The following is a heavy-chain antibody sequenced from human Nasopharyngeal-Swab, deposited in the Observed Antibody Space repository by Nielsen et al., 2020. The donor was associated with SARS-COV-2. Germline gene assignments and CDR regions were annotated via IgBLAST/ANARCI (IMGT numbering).Heavy chain of an antibody. D-gene: IGHD5-18*01. CDR2: INPSGGST. J-gene: IGHJ6*03. Sequence: ASVKVSCKASGYTFTSYYMHWVRQAPGQGLEWMGIINPSGGSTSYAQKFQGRVTMTRDTSTSTVYMELSSLRSEDTAVYYCARGGEYSYGFHTRRSYYKDVWGKGTTVTVSS. V-gene: IGHV1-46*01. CDR3: ARGGEYSYGFHTRRSYYKDV. CDR1: GYTFTSYY.